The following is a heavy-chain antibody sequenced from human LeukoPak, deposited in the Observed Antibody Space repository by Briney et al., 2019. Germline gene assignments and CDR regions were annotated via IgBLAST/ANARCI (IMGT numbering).Heavy chain of an antibody. V-gene: IGHV1-2*02. D-gene: IGHD1-20*01. Sequence: ASVKVSCKASGYTFTGYYMHWVRQAPGQGLEWMGWINPNSGGTNYAQKFQGRVTMTRDTSISTAYMDLSRLTSEDTAVYYCARGLINGHDFDYWGQGTLVTVSS. CDR2: INPNSGGT. J-gene: IGHJ4*02. CDR3: ARGLINGHDFDY. CDR1: GYTFTGYY.